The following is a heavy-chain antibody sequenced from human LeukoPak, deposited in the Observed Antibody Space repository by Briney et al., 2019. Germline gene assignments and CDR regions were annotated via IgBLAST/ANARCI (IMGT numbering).Heavy chain of an antibody. CDR2: IHWSGVST. CDR3: AKGKDTLNPYWYFDV. Sequence: GGSLRLSCAAAGFTFDDYAMSWVRQAPGKGRGWVSGIHWSGVSTGYADSVKGRFTISRNNTKNSLFLQMNSLRAEDTAFYYCAKGKDTLNPYWYFDVWGRGTLVTVSS. D-gene: IGHD2-15*01. V-gene: IGHV3-20*04. CDR1: GFTFDDYA. J-gene: IGHJ2*01.